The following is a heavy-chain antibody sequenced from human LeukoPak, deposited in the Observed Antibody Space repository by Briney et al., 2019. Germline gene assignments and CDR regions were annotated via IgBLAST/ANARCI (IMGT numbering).Heavy chain of an antibody. D-gene: IGHD1-7*01. CDR1: GFTFSSYA. Sequence: GESLRLSCAASGFTFSSYAMSWVRQAPGKGLEWVSAISGSGGSTYYADSVKGRFTISRDNSKNTLYLQMNSLRAEDTAVYYCAKSLSGITGTTYFDYWGQGTLVTVSS. V-gene: IGHV3-23*01. J-gene: IGHJ4*02. CDR2: ISGSGGST. CDR3: AKSLSGITGTTYFDY.